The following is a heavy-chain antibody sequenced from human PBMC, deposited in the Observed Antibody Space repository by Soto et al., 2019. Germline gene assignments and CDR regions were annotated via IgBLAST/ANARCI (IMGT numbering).Heavy chain of an antibody. Sequence: GESLKISCKASGYSFTSYWLAWVRQMPGKGLEWMGIIYPGDSDTRYSPSFQGQVTISADKSISTAYLQWSSLKASDTAIYYCANEMTSGWYEWGQGTLVTVSS. J-gene: IGHJ4*02. CDR2: IYPGDSDT. CDR3: ANEMTSGWYE. V-gene: IGHV5-51*01. D-gene: IGHD6-19*01. CDR1: GYSFTSYW.